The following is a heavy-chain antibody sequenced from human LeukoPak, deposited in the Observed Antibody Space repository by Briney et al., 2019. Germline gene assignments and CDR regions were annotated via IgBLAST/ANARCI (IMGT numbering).Heavy chain of an antibody. J-gene: IGHJ4*02. V-gene: IGHV3-23*01. CDR2: IIGSAVNT. D-gene: IGHD6-13*01. CDR3: ARAYSTSWFDY. CDR1: GLTVSSYG. Sequence: GGSLRLSCGASGLTVSSYGMSWVRQAPGKGLEWVSTIIGSAVNTYYADSVKGRFTISRDDSKNTVYLQMNSLRAEDTAVYYCARAYSTSWFDYWGQGALVTVSS.